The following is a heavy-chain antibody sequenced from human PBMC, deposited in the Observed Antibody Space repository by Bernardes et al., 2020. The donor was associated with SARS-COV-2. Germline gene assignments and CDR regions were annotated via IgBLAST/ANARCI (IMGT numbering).Heavy chain of an antibody. CDR1: GFTFNTYW. CDR2: INSDGSKR. D-gene: IGHD5-12*01. CDR3: AREVDVFDY. J-gene: IGHJ4*02. Sequence: GGSLRLSCAASGFTFNTYWMHWVRQAPGKGLVWVSRINSDGSKRSYADSVKGRFTISRDNAKNTLYLQMNSLRAEDTAVYYCAREVDVFDYWGQGTLVTVSS. V-gene: IGHV3-74*01.